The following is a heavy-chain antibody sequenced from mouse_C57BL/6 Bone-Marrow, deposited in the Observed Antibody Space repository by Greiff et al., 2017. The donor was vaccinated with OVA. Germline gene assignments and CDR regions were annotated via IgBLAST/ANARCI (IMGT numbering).Heavy chain of an antibody. V-gene: IGHV3-6*01. D-gene: IGHD2-4*01. CDR2: ICYDGSN. CDR1: GYSITSGYY. J-gene: IGHJ4*01. CDR3: AREKKLRAMDY. Sequence: EVKLEESGPGLVKPSQSLSLTCSVTGYSITSGYYWNWIRQFPGNNLEWMGYICYDGSNNYNPSPKNQNSIARDTSKNQFFLKLNSVTTEDTATYYCAREKKLRAMDYWGQGTSVTVSS.